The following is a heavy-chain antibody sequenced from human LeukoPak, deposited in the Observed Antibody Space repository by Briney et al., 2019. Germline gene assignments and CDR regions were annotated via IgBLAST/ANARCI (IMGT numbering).Heavy chain of an antibody. Sequence: PGGSLRLSCAASGNYWMHWVRQAPGKGLVWVSHINGDGSWTTYADSVKGRFTISKDNAKNTVYLQMNNLRAEDTAVYYCASQKAIDYWGQGTLVTVSS. J-gene: IGHJ4*02. CDR3: ASQKAIDY. V-gene: IGHV3-74*01. CDR1: GNYW. CDR2: INGDGSWT.